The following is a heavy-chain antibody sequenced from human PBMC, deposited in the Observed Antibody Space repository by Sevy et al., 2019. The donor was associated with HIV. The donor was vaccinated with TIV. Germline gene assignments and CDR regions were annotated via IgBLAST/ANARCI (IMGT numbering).Heavy chain of an antibody. CDR3: AKGSARIVGATSWFDP. Sequence: GGSLRLSCAASGFTFSSYAMSWVRQAPGKGLEWVSAISGSGGSTYYADSVKGRFTISRDNSKNTLYLQMNSLRAEETAVYYCAKGSARIVGATSWFDPWGQGTLVTVSS. D-gene: IGHD1-26*01. V-gene: IGHV3-23*01. CDR1: GFTFSSYA. J-gene: IGHJ5*02. CDR2: ISGSGGST.